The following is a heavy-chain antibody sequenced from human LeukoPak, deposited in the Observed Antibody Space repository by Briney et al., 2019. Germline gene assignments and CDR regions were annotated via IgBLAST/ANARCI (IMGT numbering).Heavy chain of an antibody. CDR3: ARVGARQILEY. J-gene: IGHJ4*02. CDR2: IKQDGGEK. CDR1: EFTFSSYW. Sequence: GGSLRLSCAASEFTFSSYWMSWVRQAPGKGLEWVANIKQDGGEKYYLDSVKGRFTVSRDNAKNSLYLQMSSLRAEDTAVYYCARVGARQILEYWGQGTLDTVTS. V-gene: IGHV3-7*01. D-gene: IGHD4-17*01.